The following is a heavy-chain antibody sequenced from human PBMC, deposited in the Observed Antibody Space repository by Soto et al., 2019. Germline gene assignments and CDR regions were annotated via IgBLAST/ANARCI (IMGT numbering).Heavy chain of an antibody. Sequence: QVQLVESGGGVVQPGRSLRLSCAASGFTFSSYGMHWVRQAPGKGLEWVVVISYDGSNKYYADSVKGRFTIFRNNSKNTLYLQMNSLRAEDTAVYYCAKDQYDFWSGYYYYYYYMDVWGKGTTVTVSS. J-gene: IGHJ6*03. D-gene: IGHD3-3*01. CDR3: AKDQYDFWSGYYYYYYYMDV. V-gene: IGHV3-30*18. CDR1: GFTFSSYG. CDR2: ISYDGSNK.